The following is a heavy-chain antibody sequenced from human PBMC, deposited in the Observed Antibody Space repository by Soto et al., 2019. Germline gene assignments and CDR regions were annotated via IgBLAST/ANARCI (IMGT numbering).Heavy chain of an antibody. D-gene: IGHD5-12*01. V-gene: IGHV3-33*01. CDR3: ARDIEFVDIVSTIVHHCSFSGMDV. Sequence: QVQVVESGGGVVQAGRSLRLSCEVSGFTFSRYGMHWVRQAPGKGLEWVAFIWYDGSNKNYGDSVKGRFTVSRDDLKNTVYLQMKSLRAEDTAVYYCARDIEFVDIVSTIVHHCSFSGMDVWGQGTTVTVSS. J-gene: IGHJ6*02. CDR2: IWYDGSNK. CDR1: GFTFSRYG.